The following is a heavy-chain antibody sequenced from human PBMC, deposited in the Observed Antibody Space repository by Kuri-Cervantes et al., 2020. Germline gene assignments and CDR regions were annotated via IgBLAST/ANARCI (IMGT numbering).Heavy chain of an antibody. CDR3: ARDFASIAAGPLDY. D-gene: IGHD6-13*01. Sequence: GSLRLSCTVSGGSISSSSYYWGWIRQPPGKGLEWIGSIYYSGSTYYNPSLKSRVTISVDTSKNQFSLKLSSVTAADTAVYYCARDFASIAAGPLDYWGQGTLVTVSS. J-gene: IGHJ4*02. CDR1: GGSISSSSYY. V-gene: IGHV4-39*07. CDR2: IYYSGST.